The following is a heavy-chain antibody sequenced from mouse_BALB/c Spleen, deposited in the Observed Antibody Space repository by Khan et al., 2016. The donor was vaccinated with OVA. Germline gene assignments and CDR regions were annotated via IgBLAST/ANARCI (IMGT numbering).Heavy chain of an antibody. V-gene: IGHV5-6-4*01. CDR3: TGGGNYAHGYFGV. D-gene: IGHD2-1*01. Sequence: EVELVESGGGLVRPGGSLKLSCAASGFSFTSYTMSWVRQTPEKRLEWVATISSGSTYTYYPDSVKGRFTISRDNAKNTLYLQMSSLKSEDTAMDCCTGGGNYAHGYFGVWGAGTTVTVS. CDR1: GFSFTSYT. J-gene: IGHJ1*01. CDR2: ISSGSTYT.